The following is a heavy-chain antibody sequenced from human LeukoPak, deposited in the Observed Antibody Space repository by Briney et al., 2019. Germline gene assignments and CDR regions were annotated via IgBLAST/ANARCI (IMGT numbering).Heavy chain of an antibody. Sequence: WGSLRLSCAASGFTFSSYGMHWVRQVPGKGLECVAFIRYDGSNKYYADSVKGRFTISRDNARNSLYLQMNSLRAEDTAVYYCARHVVVVAASDSNFDYWGQGTLVTVSS. CDR2: IRYDGSNK. J-gene: IGHJ4*02. CDR3: ARHVVVVAASDSNFDY. D-gene: IGHD2-15*01. V-gene: IGHV3-30*02. CDR1: GFTFSSYG.